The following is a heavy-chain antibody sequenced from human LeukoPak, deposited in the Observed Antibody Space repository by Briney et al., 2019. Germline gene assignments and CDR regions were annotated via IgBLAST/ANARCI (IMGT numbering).Heavy chain of an antibody. D-gene: IGHD6-6*01. Sequence: SVKVSFKPSGGTFSSYAISWVRQAPGQGLEWMGGIIPIFGTANYAQKFQGRVTITTDESTSTAYMELRSLRSEDTAVYYCASRAGDEYSSPNWFDPWGQGTLVTVSS. CDR2: IIPIFGTA. CDR1: GGTFSSYA. J-gene: IGHJ5*02. CDR3: ASRAGDEYSSPNWFDP. V-gene: IGHV1-69*05.